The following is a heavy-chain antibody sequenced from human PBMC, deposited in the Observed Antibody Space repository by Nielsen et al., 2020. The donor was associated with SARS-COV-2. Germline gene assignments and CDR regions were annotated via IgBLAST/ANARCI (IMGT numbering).Heavy chain of an antibody. CDR3: ASHGTFDH. Sequence: GGSLRLSCAASGFNFSGCWMSWVRQAPGKGLEWVANIRQDGSENYYVDSLKGRISISRDNAKNSMYLQMNSLRDEDTAVYYCASHGTFDHWGQGTLVTVSS. CDR2: IRQDGSEN. CDR1: GFNFSGCW. V-gene: IGHV3-7*05. J-gene: IGHJ4*02. D-gene: IGHD1-1*01.